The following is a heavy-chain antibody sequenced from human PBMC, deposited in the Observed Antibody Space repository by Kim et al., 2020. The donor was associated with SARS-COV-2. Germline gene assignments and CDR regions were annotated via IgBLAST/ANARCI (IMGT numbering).Heavy chain of an antibody. CDR3: TLLSRDGSNPP. Sequence: TTYAASVKGRFTISRDDSKNTAYLQMNSLKTEDTAMYYCTLLSRDGSNPPWGQGTLVTVSS. CDR2: T. D-gene: IGHD1-26*01. V-gene: IGHV3-73*01. J-gene: IGHJ5*02.